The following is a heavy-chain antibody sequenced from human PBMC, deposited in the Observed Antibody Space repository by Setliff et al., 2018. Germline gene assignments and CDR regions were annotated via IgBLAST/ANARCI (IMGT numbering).Heavy chain of an antibody. CDR2: IYYSGST. Sequence: SETLSLTCTVSGGSISSYYWSWIRQPPGKGLEWIGYIYYSGSTNYNPSLKSRVTISVDTSKNQFSLKLSSVTAADTAVHYCARAPQPDWLSYYYYYYGMDVWGQGTTVTVSS. CDR1: GGSISSYY. J-gene: IGHJ6*02. D-gene: IGHD3-9*01. V-gene: IGHV4-59*01. CDR3: ARAPQPDWLSYYYYYYGMDV.